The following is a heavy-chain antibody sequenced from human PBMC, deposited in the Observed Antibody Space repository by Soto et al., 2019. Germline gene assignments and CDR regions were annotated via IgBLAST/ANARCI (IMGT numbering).Heavy chain of an antibody. CDR3: ARTGRSGLRWLDFFDP. CDR2: IYPADSDT. D-gene: IGHD4-17*01. J-gene: IGHJ5*02. V-gene: IGHV5-51*03. CDR1: GFTFTNYW. Sequence: VQLVQTGAQLKKPGESLTISCENSGFTFTNYWIVWVRQVPGKLLEWLGLIYPADSDTRYNPSFQVQVTISADTSTNTVSLHWSSLSASASATYFCARTGRSGLRWLDFFDPWCQGTLVTVSS.